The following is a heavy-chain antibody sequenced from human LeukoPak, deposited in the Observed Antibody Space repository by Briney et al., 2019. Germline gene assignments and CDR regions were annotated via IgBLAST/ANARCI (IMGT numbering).Heavy chain of an antibody. CDR3: ASMGYYDFWSGPNWFDP. J-gene: IGHJ5*02. V-gene: IGHV4-39*01. Sequence: SETLSLTCTVSGGSISSSSYYWGWIRQPPGKGLEWIGSIYYSGSTYYNPSLKSRVTISVDTSKNQFSLKLSSVTAADTAVYYCASMGYYDFWSGPNWFDPWGQGTLVTVSS. CDR2: IYYSGST. CDR1: GGSISSSSYY. D-gene: IGHD3-3*01.